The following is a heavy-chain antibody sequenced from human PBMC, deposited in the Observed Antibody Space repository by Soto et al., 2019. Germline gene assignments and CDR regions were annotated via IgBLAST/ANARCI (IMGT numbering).Heavy chain of an antibody. V-gene: IGHV4-4*02. J-gene: IGHJ5*02. Sequence: PSETLSLTCAGSGGSISSSNWWSWVRQPPGKGLEGIGEIYHSGSTNYNPSLKSRVTISVDKSKNQFSLKLSSVNAADTAVYYCASEGVRYGDYGGDWLDPWGKGNMVTVCS. CDR2: IYHSGST. CDR1: GGSISSSNW. CDR3: ASEGVRYGDYGGDWLDP. D-gene: IGHD4-17*01.